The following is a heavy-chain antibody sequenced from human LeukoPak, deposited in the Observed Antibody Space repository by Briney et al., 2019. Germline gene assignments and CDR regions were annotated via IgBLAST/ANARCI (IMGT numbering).Heavy chain of an antibody. D-gene: IGHD5-24*01. CDR1: GFTVSSNY. CDR3: ARDSRDGYNDY. CDR2: IYSGGST. V-gene: IGHV3-66*01. J-gene: IGHJ4*02. Sequence: GGSLRLSCAASGFTVSSNYMSWVRQAPGKGLEWVSVIYSGGSTYYADSVKGRFTISRDNSKNTLYLQMNSLRAEDTAVYYCARDSRDGYNDYWGQGTLVTVSS.